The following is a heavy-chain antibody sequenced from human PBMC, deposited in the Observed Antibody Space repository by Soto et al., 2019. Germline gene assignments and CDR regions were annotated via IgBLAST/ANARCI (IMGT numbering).Heavy chain of an antibody. Sequence: ASVKVSCKASGYTFTSYDINWVRQATGQGLEWMGWMNPNSGNTGYAQKFQGRVTMTRNTSISTAYMELSSLRSEDTAVYYCARFHGSGIFYYYGMDVWGQGTTVTVSS. D-gene: IGHD3-10*01. J-gene: IGHJ6*02. CDR1: GYTFTSYD. V-gene: IGHV1-8*01. CDR3: ARFHGSGIFYYYGMDV. CDR2: MNPNSGNT.